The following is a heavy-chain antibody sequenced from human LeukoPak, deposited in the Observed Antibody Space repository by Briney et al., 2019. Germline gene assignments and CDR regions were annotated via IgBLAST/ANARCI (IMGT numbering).Heavy chain of an antibody. V-gene: IGHV1-69*05. CDR3: AREYRGYDFWSGSMAYFDY. J-gene: IGHJ4*02. D-gene: IGHD3-3*01. Sequence: ASVKVSCKASGGTFSSYAISWVRQVPGQGLEWMGRIIPIFGTANYAQKFQGRVTITTDESTSTAYMELSSLRSEDTAVYYCAREYRGYDFWSGSMAYFDYWGQGTLVTVSS. CDR2: IIPIFGTA. CDR1: GGTFSSYA.